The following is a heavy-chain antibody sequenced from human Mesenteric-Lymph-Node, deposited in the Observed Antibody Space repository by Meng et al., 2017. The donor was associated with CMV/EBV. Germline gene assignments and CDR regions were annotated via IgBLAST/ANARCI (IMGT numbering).Heavy chain of an antibody. CDR3: ARGGGIYGDPRSDFDY. D-gene: IGHD4-17*01. CDR2: TSFSGDTV. CDR1: GFTFSTYE. Sequence: LSLTCAASGFTFSTYEMNWVRQAPGKGLEWVSYTSFSGDTVYYAESVKGRFTISRDNAKNSVYLQMNSLRAEDTAVYYCARGGGIYGDPRSDFDYWGQGTLVTVSS. V-gene: IGHV3-48*03. J-gene: IGHJ4*02.